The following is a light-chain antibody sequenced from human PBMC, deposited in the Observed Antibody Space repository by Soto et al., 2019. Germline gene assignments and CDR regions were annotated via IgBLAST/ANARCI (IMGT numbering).Light chain of an antibody. CDR1: QDIDKF. CDR2: DAS. CDR3: QQYDDLPIT. V-gene: IGKV1-33*01. J-gene: IGKJ5*01. Sequence: DIQMTQSPSSLSASVGDRVTITCQASQDIDKFLNWYQQKPGKPPKLLIDDASNVATGVPSRFSGRGSGTDFTFTISSLQPEDVATYYRQQYDDLPITFGQGTRLEI.